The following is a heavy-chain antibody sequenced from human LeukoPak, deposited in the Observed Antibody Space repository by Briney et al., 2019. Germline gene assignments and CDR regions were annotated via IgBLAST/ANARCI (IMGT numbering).Heavy chain of an antibody. CDR1: GYRFSGYY. J-gene: IGHJ4*02. CDR2: INPNSGAT. V-gene: IGHV1-2*04. D-gene: IGHD6-19*01. Sequence: ASVKVSCETSGYRFSGYYMHWVRQAPGQGLEWMGWINPNSGATNYAQNFQGWVTMTRDTSVSTAYMELSRLRSDDTAVYYCATLTLRGIAVASESGWGQGTLVTVSS. CDR3: ATLTLRGIAVASESG.